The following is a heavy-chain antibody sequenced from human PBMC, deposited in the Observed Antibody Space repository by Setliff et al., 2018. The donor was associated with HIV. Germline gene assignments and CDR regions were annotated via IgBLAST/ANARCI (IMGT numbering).Heavy chain of an antibody. CDR2: IYADGAFT. CDR3: AKAFGGYPNPIEYPQH. Sequence: GSLRLSCVVSGFTLSAHYMDWVRQAPGKGLEWVSLIYADGAFTYYADSVKGRFTISRDNSQNTLHLQMNSLRAEDTAVYFCAKAFGGYPNPIEYPQHWGQGTLVTV. J-gene: IGHJ1*01. D-gene: IGHD3-16*01. CDR1: GFTLSAHY. V-gene: IGHV3-23*03.